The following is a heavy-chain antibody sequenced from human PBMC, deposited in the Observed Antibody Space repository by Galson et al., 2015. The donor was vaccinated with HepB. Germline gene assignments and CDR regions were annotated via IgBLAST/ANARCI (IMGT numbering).Heavy chain of an antibody. CDR2: IWYDGSNK. CDR3: VRAKSSYSPFDY. V-gene: IGHV3-33*01. J-gene: IGHJ4*02. CDR1: GFTFSSYG. D-gene: IGHD1-26*01. Sequence: SLRLSCAASGFTFSSYGMHWVRQAPAKGVEWVSVIWYDGSNKYYVESVKGGFTISRDNSNNTGYLQMNGMRAEDGGVYYCVRAKSSYSPFDYWGQGPMVTVSS.